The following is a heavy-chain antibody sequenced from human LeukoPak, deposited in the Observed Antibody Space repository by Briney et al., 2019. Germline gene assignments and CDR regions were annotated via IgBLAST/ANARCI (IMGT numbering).Heavy chain of an antibody. Sequence: GRSLRLSCAASGFTFSSYAMRWVRQAPGKGLEWVAGISYDGSNKYYADSVKGRFTISRDNSKNTLYLQMNSLRPEDTAVFYCAGTAGDLRLGFDSWGQGTLVTVSS. CDR1: GFTFSSYA. CDR3: AGTAGDLRLGFDS. V-gene: IGHV3-30*04. J-gene: IGHJ4*02. D-gene: IGHD1-14*01. CDR2: ISYDGSNK.